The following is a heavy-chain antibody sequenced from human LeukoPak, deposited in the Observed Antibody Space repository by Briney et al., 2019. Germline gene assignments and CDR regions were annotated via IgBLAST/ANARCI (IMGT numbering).Heavy chain of an antibody. V-gene: IGHV4-59*08. J-gene: IGHJ4*02. CDR1: GGSISSYY. D-gene: IGHD4-11*01. Sequence: PSETLSLTCTVSGGSISSYYWSWIRQPPEKGLEWIGSVYYTGGTNYSPSLRSRVTISVDTSKDQFSLNLSSVTDADTAVYYCARHGGTRVTLVEVYYFDYWGQGTLATVSS. CDR3: ARHGGTRVTLVEVYYFDY. CDR2: VYYTGGT.